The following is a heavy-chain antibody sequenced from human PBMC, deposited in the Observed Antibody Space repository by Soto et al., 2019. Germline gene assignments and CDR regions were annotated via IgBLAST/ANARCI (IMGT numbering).Heavy chain of an antibody. V-gene: IGHV4-59*01. J-gene: IGHJ4*02. D-gene: IGHD3-3*01. CDR3: ARAGKDDFWSGIHLSY. CDR1: GGSISSYY. Sequence: SETLSLTCTVSGGSISSYYWSWIRQPPGKGLEWIGYIYYSGSTNYNPSLKSRVTISVDTSKNQFSLKLSSVTAADTAVYYCARAGKDDFWSGIHLSYWGQGTLVTVSS. CDR2: IYYSGST.